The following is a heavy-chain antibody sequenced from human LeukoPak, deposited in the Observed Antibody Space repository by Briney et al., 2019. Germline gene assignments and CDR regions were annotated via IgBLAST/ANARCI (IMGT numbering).Heavy chain of an antibody. V-gene: IGHV3-30*03. D-gene: IGHD4-17*01. J-gene: IGHJ5*02. CDR2: ISNDGSLE. Sequence: PGGSLRLSCAASGFTLNNYGMHWVRQAPGKGLEWVATISNDGSLEYYTDSVKGRFTISRDKSKNTLYLQMNSLRAEDTAVYYCARRPTVTTPLTAWGQGTLVTVSS. CDR3: ARRPTVTTPLTA. CDR1: GFTLNNYG.